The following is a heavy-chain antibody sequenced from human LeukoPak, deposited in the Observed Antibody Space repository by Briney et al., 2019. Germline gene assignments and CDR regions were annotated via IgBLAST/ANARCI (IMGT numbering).Heavy chain of an antibody. V-gene: IGHV4-38-2*02. CDR1: GYSISSGYY. CDR3: ARFPYDSSGFFDY. J-gene: IGHJ4*02. CDR2: IYHSGST. Sequence: SETLSLTCTVSGYSISSGYYWGWIRQPPGKGLEWIGSIYHSGSTYYNPSLKSRVTISVDTSKNQFSLKLSSVTAADTAVYYCARFPYDSSGFFDYWGQGTLVTVSS. D-gene: IGHD3-22*01.